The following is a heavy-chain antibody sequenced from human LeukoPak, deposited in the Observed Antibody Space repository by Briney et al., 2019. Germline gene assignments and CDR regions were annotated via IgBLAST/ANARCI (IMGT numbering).Heavy chain of an antibody. V-gene: IGHV3-9*01. D-gene: IGHD5-18*01. Sequence: VRSLRLSSAPSRFTFSEYAMHWVSPAPQEGLGRVSGNSWKSGSIGYADSVKCRFTISRDNAENSLYLQMNSLRAEDTALYYCAKVNSGYSYGAKEYYFDYWGQGTLVTVSS. J-gene: IGHJ4*02. CDR1: RFTFSEYA. CDR2: NSWKSGSI. CDR3: AKVNSGYSYGAKEYYFDY.